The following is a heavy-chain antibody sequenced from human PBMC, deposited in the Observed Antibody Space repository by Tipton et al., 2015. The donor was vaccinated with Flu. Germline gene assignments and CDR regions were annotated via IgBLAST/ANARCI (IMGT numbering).Heavy chain of an antibody. D-gene: IGHD6-19*01. V-gene: IGHV4-61*02. J-gene: IGHJ6*02. CDR2: IHTSGTT. CDR3: ARAESSVWAGYYYGLDD. Sequence: TLSLTCTVSGGSISSGNYFWNWIRQPAGKGLEWIGRIHTSGTTYYKPSLKGRVTISLDTSKNHFSLNLNSVTAADTAVYFCARAESSVWAGYYYGLDDWGQGTTVTVSS. CDR1: GGSISSGNYF.